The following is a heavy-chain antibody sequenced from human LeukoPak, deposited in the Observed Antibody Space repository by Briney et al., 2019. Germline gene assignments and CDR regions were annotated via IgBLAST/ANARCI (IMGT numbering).Heavy chain of an antibody. CDR3: ARAPSYRPYSFHY. CDR1: GGSISSGSYY. CDR2: IYTSGST. V-gene: IGHV4-61*02. Sequence: SETLSLTCTVSGGSISSGSYYWSWIRQPAGKGLEWIGRIYTSGSTNYNPSLKSRVTISVDTSKNQFSLKLSSVTAADTAVYYCARAPSYRPYSFHYWGQGTLVTVSS. J-gene: IGHJ4*02. D-gene: IGHD3-16*02.